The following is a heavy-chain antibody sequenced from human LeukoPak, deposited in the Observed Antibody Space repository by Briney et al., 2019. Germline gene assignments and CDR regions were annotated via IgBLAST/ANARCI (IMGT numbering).Heavy chain of an antibody. CDR1: GYGFTTYW. V-gene: IGHV5-51*01. CDR3: ARESSGFDY. CDR2: INPDDSDT. D-gene: IGHD6-19*01. J-gene: IGHJ4*02. Sequence: GESLKIPCKGSGYGFTTYWIGWARQMRGKGMEWMGIINPDDSDTRYSPSFQGQVTISADKSISTAYLQWSSLRASDTAMYYCARESSGFDYWGQGTRVTVSS.